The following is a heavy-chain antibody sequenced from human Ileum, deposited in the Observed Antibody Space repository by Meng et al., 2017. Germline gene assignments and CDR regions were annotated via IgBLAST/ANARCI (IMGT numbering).Heavy chain of an antibody. Sequence: QSQLVQPGAEGKKVGASAKVSCTASGYTFRNYPLHWVRQAPGQRPEWMGWINAGNGNIKISQKFQGRITITSDTSATAYMELSSLRSEDTAVYFCARENHNWNYFDYWGQGSLVTVSS. J-gene: IGHJ4*02. CDR2: INAGNGNI. CDR3: ARENHNWNYFDY. CDR1: GYTFRNYP. V-gene: IGHV1-3*01. D-gene: IGHD1-1*01.